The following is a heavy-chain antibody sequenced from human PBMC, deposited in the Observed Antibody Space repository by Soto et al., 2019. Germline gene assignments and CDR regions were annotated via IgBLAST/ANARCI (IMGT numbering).Heavy chain of an antibody. J-gene: IGHJ4*02. CDR3: ASGLSGDKVDQ. V-gene: IGHV4-30-4*01. D-gene: IGHD2-21*01. Sequence: QVQLQESGPGLVKPSQTLSLTCTVSGGSISDGAYYWSWIRQPPGKGLEWIGHIYDSGNTYNNPAPKSRPTISVDTSKHHFSLNLNSVTAADTAVYYCASGLSGDKVDQWGQGTLVTVSS. CDR2: IYDSGNT. CDR1: GGSISDGAYY.